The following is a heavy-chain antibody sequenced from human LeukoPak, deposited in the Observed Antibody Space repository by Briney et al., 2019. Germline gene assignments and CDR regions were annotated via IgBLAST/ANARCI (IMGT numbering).Heavy chain of an antibody. V-gene: IGHV1-46*01. D-gene: IGHD3-22*01. J-gene: IGHJ6*02. CDR1: GYTFTSDY. CDR3: ARDIVVVQGDYYGMDV. CDR2: INPSGGST. Sequence: ASVKVSCKASGYTFTSDYMHWVRQAPGQGLEWMGIINPSGGSTSYAQKFQGRVTMTRDTSTSTVYMELSSLRSEDTAVYYCARDIVVVQGDYYGMDVWGQGTTVTVSS.